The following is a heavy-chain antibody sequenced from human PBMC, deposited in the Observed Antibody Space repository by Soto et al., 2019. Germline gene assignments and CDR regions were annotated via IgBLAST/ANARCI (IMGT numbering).Heavy chain of an antibody. CDR1: VGSISNYY. D-gene: IGHD3-22*01. V-gene: IGHV4-4*07. Sequence: SETLSLTCTVSVGSISNYYWTWIRQPAGKGLEWIGRIYASGDTYYNPSLMSRVTMSVDTSKNQFSLKLSSVTAADTAIYYCARDAYYYDTSGYYLLDNWGQGTLVTVSS. CDR3: ARDAYYYDTSGYYLLDN. J-gene: IGHJ4*02. CDR2: IYASGDT.